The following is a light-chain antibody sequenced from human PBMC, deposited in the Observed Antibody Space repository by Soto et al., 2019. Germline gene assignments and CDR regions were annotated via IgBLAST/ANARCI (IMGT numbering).Light chain of an antibody. V-gene: IGKV2D-30*01. J-gene: IGKJ1*01. CDR1: QSLVYSDGNTY. CDR2: HVS. CDR3: QQHTHSPQT. Sequence: DVVMAQSPLSLPVTLGQPASISCRSSQSLVYSDGNTYLTWFQQMPGQSPRRLIYHVSKWDSGVPYRFSGSGSGADFTLKISSVEAEDVGVYYCQQHTHSPQTFGHGTKVEVK.